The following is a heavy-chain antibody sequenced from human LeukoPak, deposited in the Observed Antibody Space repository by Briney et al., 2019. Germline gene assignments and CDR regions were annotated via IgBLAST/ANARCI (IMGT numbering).Heavy chain of an antibody. CDR3: ARDDLGYCSSTSCYLSYYYYYMDV. V-gene: IGHV3-21*01. CDR2: ISSISRYI. J-gene: IGHJ6*03. D-gene: IGHD2-2*01. CDR1: GFTFSSYI. Sequence: GGSLRLSCAASGFTFSSYIMNWGRQAPGKGRGWVSSISSISRYIYYADSVKGRFTISRDNAKNSLYLQMNSLRAADTAVYYCARDDLGYCSSTSCYLSYYYYYMDVWGKGTTVTVSS.